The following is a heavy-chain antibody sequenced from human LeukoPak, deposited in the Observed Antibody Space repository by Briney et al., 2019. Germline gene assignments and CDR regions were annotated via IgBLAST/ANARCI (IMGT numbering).Heavy chain of an antibody. D-gene: IGHD6-13*01. Sequence: ASVKVSCKASGYTFTGYYMHWVRQAPGQGLEWMRWINPNSGGTNYAQKFQGWVTMTRDTSISTAYMELSRLRSDDTAVYYCARDGIAAAPFYGMDVRGQGTTVTVSS. CDR3: ARDGIAAAPFYGMDV. CDR1: GYTFTGYY. J-gene: IGHJ6*02. V-gene: IGHV1-2*04. CDR2: INPNSGGT.